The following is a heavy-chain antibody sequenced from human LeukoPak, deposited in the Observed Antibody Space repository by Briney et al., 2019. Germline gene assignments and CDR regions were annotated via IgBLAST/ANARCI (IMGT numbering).Heavy chain of an antibody. D-gene: IGHD3-22*01. V-gene: IGHV3-30-3*01. CDR1: GFTFSSYA. Sequence: GGSLRLSCAASGFTFSSYALHWVRQAPGKGLEWVAVISYDGSDKYYADSVKGRFTISRDNSKNTLYLQMNSLRAEDTAVYYCAKDKGDYYDSSGYGVDYWGQGTLVTVSS. CDR3: AKDKGDYYDSSGYGVDY. CDR2: ISYDGSDK. J-gene: IGHJ4*02.